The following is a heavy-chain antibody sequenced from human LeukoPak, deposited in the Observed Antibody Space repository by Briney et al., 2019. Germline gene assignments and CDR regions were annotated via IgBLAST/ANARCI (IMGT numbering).Heavy chain of an antibody. V-gene: IGHV3-7*03. D-gene: IGHD3-22*01. CDR3: ATPLDYFDMSDSHQRGD. CDR2: IKHDGSEK. Sequence: GGSLRLSCAASGFTFSRHWMTWVRQAPGKGLEWVANIKHDGSEKNYVDSVKGRFTISRDNAKNSLYLQMNSLRAEVTAVYYCATPLDYFDMSDSHQRGDWGQGTLVTVSS. J-gene: IGHJ4*02. CDR1: GFTFSRHW.